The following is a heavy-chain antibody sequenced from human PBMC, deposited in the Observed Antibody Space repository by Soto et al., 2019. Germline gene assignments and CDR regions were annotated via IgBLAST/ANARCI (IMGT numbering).Heavy chain of an antibody. J-gene: IGHJ3*02. CDR2: ISSSSSYI. Sequence: GGSLRLSCAASGFTFSSYSMNWVRQAPGKGLEWVSSISSSSSYIYYADSVKGRFTISRDNAKNSLYLQMNSLRAEDTAVYYCASRVGWLDAFDIWGQGTMVTVSS. CDR1: GFTFSSYS. CDR3: ASRVGWLDAFDI. V-gene: IGHV3-21*01. D-gene: IGHD6-19*01.